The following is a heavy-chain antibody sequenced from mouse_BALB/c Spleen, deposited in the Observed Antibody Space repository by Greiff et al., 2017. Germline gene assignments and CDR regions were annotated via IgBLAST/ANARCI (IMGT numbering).Heavy chain of an antibody. CDR3: ARSTYGYTMDY. CDR2: IDPSDSET. CDR1: GYSFTSYW. V-gene: IGHV1S127*01. J-gene: IGHJ4*01. D-gene: IGHD2-2*01. Sequence: VQLQQSGPQLVRPGASVKISCKASGYSFTSYWMHWVKQRPGQGLEWIGMIDPSDSETRLNQKFKDKATLTVDKSSSTAYMQLSSPTSEDSAVYYCARSTYGYTMDYWGQGTSVTVSS.